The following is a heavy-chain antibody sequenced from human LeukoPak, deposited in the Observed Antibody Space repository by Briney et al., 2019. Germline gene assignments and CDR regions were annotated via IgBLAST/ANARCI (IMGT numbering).Heavy chain of an antibody. CDR2: ISGSDGHI. CDR3: AIVPIDSSGF. D-gene: IGHD3-22*01. V-gene: IGHV3-23*01. CDR1: GFTFSNYA. Sequence: GGSLRLSCAASGFTFSNYAMSWVRQAPGKGLEWVSIISGSDGHIYYADSVKGRFTISRDNSMNTLYLQMSSLRVEDTAVYYCAIVPIDSSGFWGQGTLVTVSS. J-gene: IGHJ4*02.